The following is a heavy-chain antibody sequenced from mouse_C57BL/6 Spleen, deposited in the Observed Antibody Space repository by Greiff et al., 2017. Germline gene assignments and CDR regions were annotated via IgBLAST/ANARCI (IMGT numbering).Heavy chain of an antibody. J-gene: IGHJ2*01. V-gene: IGHV1-82*01. CDR2: IYPGDGDT. CDR1: GYAFSSSW. CDR3: ARCPYYYGSRLDY. D-gene: IGHD1-1*01. Sequence: QVQLQQSGPELVKPGASVKISRKASGYAFSSSWMNWVKQRPGKGLEWIGRIYPGDGDTNYNGKFKGKATLTADKSSSTAYMQLSSLTSEDSAVYFCARCPYYYGSRLDYWGQGTTLTVSS.